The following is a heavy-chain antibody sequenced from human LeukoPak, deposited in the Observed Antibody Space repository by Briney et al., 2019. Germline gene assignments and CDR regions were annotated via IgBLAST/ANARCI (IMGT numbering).Heavy chain of an antibody. CDR1: GVSISSSNSY. CDR3: ARWFFKQKGLDY. CDR2: IYSGGST. Sequence: ETLSLTCTVSGVSISSSNSYWGWIRQPPGKGLEWVSVIYSGGSTYYADSVKGRFTISRDNSKKTLYLQMNSLRAEDTAVYYCARWFFKQKGLDYWGQGTLVTVSS. V-gene: IGHV3-66*01. J-gene: IGHJ4*02. D-gene: IGHD3-10*01.